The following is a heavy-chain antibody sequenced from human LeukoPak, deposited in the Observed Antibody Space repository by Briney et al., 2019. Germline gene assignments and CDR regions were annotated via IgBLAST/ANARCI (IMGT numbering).Heavy chain of an antibody. J-gene: IGHJ6*02. V-gene: IGHV4-34*09. CDR3: ASGAGYCSSTSCLAAYNYGMDV. CDR2: INHSGST. CDR1: GGSFSGYY. D-gene: IGHD2-2*01. Sequence: SETLSLTCAVYGGSFSGYYWSWIRQPPGKGLEWIGEINHSGSTNYNPSLKSRVTISVDTSKNQFSLKLSSVTAADTAVYYCASGAGYCSSTSCLAAYNYGMDVWGQGTTVTVSS.